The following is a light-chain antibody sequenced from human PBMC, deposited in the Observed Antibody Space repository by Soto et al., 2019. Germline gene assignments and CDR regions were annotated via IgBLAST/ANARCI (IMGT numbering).Light chain of an antibody. V-gene: IGKV3-11*01. CDR3: QQRNNWRDT. J-gene: IGKJ5*01. Sequence: EIVLTQSPATLSLSSAQRATISCRASQSVSNYFSWYQHKPSLAPRLHMYDTSRRATGIPARFSGSGSGTDFTLTISSLEPEDFAVYYCQQRNNWRDTFGQGTRLETK. CDR2: DTS. CDR1: QSVSNY.